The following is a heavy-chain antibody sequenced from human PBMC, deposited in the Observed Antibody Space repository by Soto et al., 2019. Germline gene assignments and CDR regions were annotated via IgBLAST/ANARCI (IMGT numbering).Heavy chain of an antibody. Sequence: EVQLVDSGGGLVQSGGSLRLSCAASGFTVSSTYMSWVRQAPGKGLEWVAYIYSIGSADYADSVKGRFTISRDNSRNTLYLQMNSLRVEDTAVYYCVAGDYASGSRDYWGQGTLVTVSS. CDR2: IYSIGSA. D-gene: IGHD3-10*01. V-gene: IGHV3-66*01. CDR3: VAGDYASGSRDY. J-gene: IGHJ4*02. CDR1: GFTVSSTY.